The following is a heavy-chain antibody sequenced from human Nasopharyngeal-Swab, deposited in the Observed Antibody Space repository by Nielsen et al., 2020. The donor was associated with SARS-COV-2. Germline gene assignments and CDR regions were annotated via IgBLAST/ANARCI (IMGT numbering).Heavy chain of an antibody. CDR1: GFTFSSYG. CDR2: ISNDERTK. Sequence: GGSLRLSCAASGFTFSSYGMYWVRQAPGKGLEWVAVISNDERTKYYADSVKGRFTISRDNSKNRLYLQMNSLRTEDTAVYYCAKEGYCSRTSCYAGWNGYHYGMDVWGQGTTVTVSS. CDR3: AKEGYCSRTSCYAGWNGYHYGMDV. D-gene: IGHD2-2*01. V-gene: IGHV3-30*18. J-gene: IGHJ6*02.